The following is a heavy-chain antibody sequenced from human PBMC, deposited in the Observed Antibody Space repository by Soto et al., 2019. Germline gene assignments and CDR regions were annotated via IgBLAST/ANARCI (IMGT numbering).Heavy chain of an antibody. CDR2: IYYTGST. V-gene: IGHV4-39*01. Sequence: SETLSLTCTVSGGSISSTSYYWGWIRQPPGEGLEWIGSIYYTGSTYYNPSLKSRVTIPVVTSQNQFSLKLSSVTAADTAVYYCARRNYGSGSYPSYFDYWGQGTLVTVSS. CDR1: GGSISSTSYY. CDR3: ARRNYGSGSYPSYFDY. D-gene: IGHD3-10*01. J-gene: IGHJ4*02.